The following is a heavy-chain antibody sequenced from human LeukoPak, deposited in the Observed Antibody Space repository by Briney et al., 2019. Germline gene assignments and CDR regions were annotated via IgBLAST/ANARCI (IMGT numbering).Heavy chain of an antibody. D-gene: IGHD3/OR15-3a*01. Sequence: SETLSLTCTVSGGSISSYYWSWIRQPPGKGLEWIGYIYYSGSTNYNPSLKSRVTISVDTAKNQFSLKLSSVTAADTAVYYCAIERGLALYYWGQGTLVTVSS. J-gene: IGHJ4*02. CDR2: IYYSGST. CDR3: AIERGLALYY. V-gene: IGHV4-59*01. CDR1: GGSISSYY.